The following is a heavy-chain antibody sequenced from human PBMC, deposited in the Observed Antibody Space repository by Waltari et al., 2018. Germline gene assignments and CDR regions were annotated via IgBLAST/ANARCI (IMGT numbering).Heavy chain of an antibody. D-gene: IGHD6-19*01. CDR1: GYTFTGYY. J-gene: IGHJ4*02. CDR2: INPNRGGT. V-gene: IGHV1-2*02. CDR3: ARAAHIIAVAGTISDY. Sequence: QVQLVQSGAEVKKPGASVKVSCKASGYTFTGYYMHWVRQAPGQGLEWMGWINPNRGGTNYAQKFQGRVTMTRDRSISTAYMELSRLRSDDTAVYYCARAAHIIAVAGTISDYWGQGTLVTVSS.